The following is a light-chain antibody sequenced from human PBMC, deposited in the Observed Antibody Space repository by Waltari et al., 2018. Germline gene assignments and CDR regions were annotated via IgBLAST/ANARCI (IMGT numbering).Light chain of an antibody. Sequence: EIVLTQSPGTLSLSPGERATLPCRASQSVRSSYLAWFQQKPGQAPRLLIYGASSRATGIPDRFSGSGSGTDFTLTISRLEPEDFAVYYCQQYVSSPITFGQGTRLEIK. V-gene: IGKV3-20*01. J-gene: IGKJ5*01. CDR1: QSVRSSY. CDR2: GAS. CDR3: QQYVSSPIT.